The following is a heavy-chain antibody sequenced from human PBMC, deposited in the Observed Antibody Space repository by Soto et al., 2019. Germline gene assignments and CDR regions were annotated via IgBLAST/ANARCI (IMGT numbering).Heavy chain of an antibody. CDR2: INRDGSST. V-gene: IGHV3-74*03. CDR3: AKGGYYSYDAFDM. D-gene: IGHD3-22*01. J-gene: IGHJ3*02. CDR1: GFTFINYW. Sequence: GSLRLSCAASGFTFINYWTHWVRQAPGKGLVWVSRINRDGSSTTYADSVKGRFTISRDNAKNTLDLQMNSLRAEDTAVYYCAKGGYYSYDAFDMWGQGTMVTVSS.